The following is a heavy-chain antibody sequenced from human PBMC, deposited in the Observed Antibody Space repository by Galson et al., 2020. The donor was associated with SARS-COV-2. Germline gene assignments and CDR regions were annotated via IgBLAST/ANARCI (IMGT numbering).Heavy chain of an antibody. CDR3: ARDGNLWDTAMVSSDYYMDV. CDR1: GYTFTSYG. J-gene: IGHJ6*03. CDR2: ISAYNGNT. Sequence: ASVKVSCKASGYTFTSYGISWVRQAPGQGLEWMGWISAYNGNTNYAQKPQGRVTITTDTSTSTAYMELRSLRSDDTAVYYCARDGNLWDTAMVSSDYYMDVWGKGTTVTVSS. D-gene: IGHD5-18*01. V-gene: IGHV1-18*04.